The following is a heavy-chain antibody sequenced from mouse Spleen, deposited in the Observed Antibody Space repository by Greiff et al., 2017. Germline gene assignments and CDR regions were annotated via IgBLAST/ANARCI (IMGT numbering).Heavy chain of an antibody. D-gene: IGHD4-1*01. CDR3: ARQEWDAWFAY. CDR1: GFTFSSYA. CDR2: INSNGGST. V-gene: IGHV5-6-2*01. Sequence: EVQLQESGGGLVKPGGSLKLSCAASGFTFSSYAMSWVRQTPEKRLEWVAAINSNGGSTYYPDTVKDRFTISRDNAKNTLYLQMSSLRSEDTALYYCARQEWDAWFAYWGQGTLVTVSA. J-gene: IGHJ3*01.